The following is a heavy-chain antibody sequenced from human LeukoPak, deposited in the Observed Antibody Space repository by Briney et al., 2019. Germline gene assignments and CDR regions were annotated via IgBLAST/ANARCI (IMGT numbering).Heavy chain of an antibody. D-gene: IGHD3-16*01. CDR1: GFTFRHYA. Sequence: GGSLRLSCAASGFTFRHYAVHWVRRAPGRGLEWVAVLSFDGAHKYYAESVKGRFTISEDNSNNTLFLLMDSLRLEDTALYYCVRARAGGLDYWGQGALVTVSS. V-gene: IGHV3-30*04. CDR3: VRARAGGLDY. CDR2: LSFDGAHK. J-gene: IGHJ4*02.